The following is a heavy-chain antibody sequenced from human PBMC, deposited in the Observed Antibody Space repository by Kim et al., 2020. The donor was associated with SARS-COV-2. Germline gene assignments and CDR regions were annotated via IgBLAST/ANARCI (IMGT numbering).Heavy chain of an antibody. Sequence: ASVKVSCKASGYTFTSYGISWVRQAPGQGLEWMGWISAYNGNTNYAQKLQGRVTMTTDTSTSTAYMELRSLRSDDTAVYYCARAQGVARRFISTVTGHWFDPWGQGTLVTVSS. CDR2: ISAYNGNT. CDR3: ARAQGVARRFISTVTGHWFDP. V-gene: IGHV1-18*04. J-gene: IGHJ5*02. D-gene: IGHD4-17*01. CDR1: GYTFTSYG.